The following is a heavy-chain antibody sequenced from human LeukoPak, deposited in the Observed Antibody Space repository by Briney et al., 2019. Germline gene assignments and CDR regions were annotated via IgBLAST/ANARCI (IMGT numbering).Heavy chain of an antibody. J-gene: IGHJ4*02. CDR1: GYSITSGYN. V-gene: IGHV4-38-2*02. CDR2: IYHSGSA. CDR3: VRYCSSTTCYTRAVDY. D-gene: IGHD2-2*02. Sequence: SETLSLTCTVSGYSITSGYNWAWIRQPPGKVLEGIGRIYHSGSAYYNPSLKSRVTISVETSKNKFSLKLSFVIAAAPAVYYCVRYCSSTTCYTRAVDYWGQGTLVTVSS.